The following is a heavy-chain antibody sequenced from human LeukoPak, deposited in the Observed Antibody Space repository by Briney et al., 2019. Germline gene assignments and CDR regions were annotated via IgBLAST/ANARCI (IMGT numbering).Heavy chain of an antibody. J-gene: IGHJ4*02. CDR2: INWNGGST. Sequence: GGSLRLSCAASGFTFDDYGMSWVRQAPGKGLEWDSGINWNGGSTGYADSVKGRFTISRDNAKNSLYLQMNSLRAEDTALYYCARVAYYDSSGYPFDYWGQGTLVTVSS. CDR1: GFTFDDYG. V-gene: IGHV3-20*04. CDR3: ARVAYYDSSGYPFDY. D-gene: IGHD3-22*01.